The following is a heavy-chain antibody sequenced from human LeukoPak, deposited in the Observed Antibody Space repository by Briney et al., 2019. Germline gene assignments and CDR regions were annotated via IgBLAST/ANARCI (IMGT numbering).Heavy chain of an antibody. V-gene: IGHV4-59*11. D-gene: IGHD2-2*01. CDR1: GGSFSSHY. CDR3: ARDLWAYCTRTSCFPI. CDR2: IYNSGST. J-gene: IGHJ1*01. Sequence: SETLSLTCTVSGGSFSSHYWSWIRQPPGKGLEWIGYIYNSGSTNYNPSLKSRVTISVDMSKNQLSLNLASVTAADTAVYYCARDLWAYCTRTSCFPIWGQGTLVAVSS.